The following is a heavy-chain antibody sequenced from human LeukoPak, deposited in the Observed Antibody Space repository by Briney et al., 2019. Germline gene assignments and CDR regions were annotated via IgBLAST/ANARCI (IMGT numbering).Heavy chain of an antibody. V-gene: IGHV1-2*02. CDR2: INPNSGGT. Sequence: ASVKVSCKASGGTFNNYGVFWVRQAPGQGLEWMGWINPNSGGTNYAQKFQGRVTMTRDTSISTAYMELSRLRSDDTAVYYCARGYSSSPFDYWGQGTLVTVSS. J-gene: IGHJ4*02. CDR3: ARGYSSSPFDY. CDR1: GGTFNNYG. D-gene: IGHD6-13*01.